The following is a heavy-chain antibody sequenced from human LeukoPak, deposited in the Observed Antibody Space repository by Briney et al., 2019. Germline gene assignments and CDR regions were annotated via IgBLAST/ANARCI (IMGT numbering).Heavy chain of an antibody. CDR2: ISYDGSNK. D-gene: IGHD3-3*01. J-gene: IGHJ4*02. CDR1: GFTFSSYA. CDR3: ARDPYISPYYDFWSGYPDY. Sequence: PGRSLRLSCAASGFTFSSYAMHWVRQAPGKGLEWVAVISYDGSNKYYADSVKGRFIISRDNSKNTLYLQMNSLRAEDTAVYYCARDPYISPYYDFWSGYPDYWGQGTLVTVSS. V-gene: IGHV3-30-3*01.